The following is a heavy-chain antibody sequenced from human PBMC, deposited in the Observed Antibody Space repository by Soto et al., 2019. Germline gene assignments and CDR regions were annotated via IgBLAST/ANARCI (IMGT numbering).Heavy chain of an antibody. V-gene: IGHV3-23*01. Sequence: GGSLRLSCVAPGFPLTTYTMNWVRQAPGTGLEWVSSITGTDGTTYDAASVKGRFSISRHISKNTLYLQRNSLSDNDTAVYYCANPKLGIRAFDLWGQGTTVTV. CDR3: ANPKLGIRAFDL. J-gene: IGHJ3*01. D-gene: IGHD7-27*01. CDR1: GFPLTTYT. CDR2: ITGTDGTT.